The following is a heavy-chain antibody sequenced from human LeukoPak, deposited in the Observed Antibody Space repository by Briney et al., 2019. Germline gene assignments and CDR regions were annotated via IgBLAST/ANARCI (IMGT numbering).Heavy chain of an antibody. CDR2: IISRTSGGAT. CDR1: GLSFSNAW. V-gene: IGHV3-15*01. CDR3: TTYRFSYVVTGYCYLDY. J-gene: IGHJ4*02. Sequence: GGSLRLSCTASGLSFSNAWMSWVRQAPGKGLEWVGRIISRTSGGATDYAAPVRGRFTISRDDSQNTLYLQMNSLKTEDTDVYYCTTYRFSYVVTGYCYLDYWGQGIPVTVSS. D-gene: IGHD3-9*01.